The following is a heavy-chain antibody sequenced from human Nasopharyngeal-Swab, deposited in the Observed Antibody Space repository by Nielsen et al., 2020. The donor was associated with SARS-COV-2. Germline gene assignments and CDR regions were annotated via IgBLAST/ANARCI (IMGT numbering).Heavy chain of an antibody. CDR3: ARSSSWALEY. CDR2: ISPGDGSST. V-gene: IGHV3-74*01. CDR1: GVIFSNYW. D-gene: IGHD6-13*01. J-gene: IGHJ4*02. Sequence: GGSLRLSCVASGVIFSNYWMHWVRQAPGKGLMDISYISPGDGSSTNYADSVKGRFTISRDNAKNTLYLQMNTLRAEDTAVYYCARSSSWALEYWGQGTPVTVSS.